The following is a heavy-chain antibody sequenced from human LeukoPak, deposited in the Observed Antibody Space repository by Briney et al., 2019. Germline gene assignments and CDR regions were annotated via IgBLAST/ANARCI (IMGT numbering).Heavy chain of an antibody. CDR3: ATLTGESVPYYYYGMDV. CDR1: GYTFTSYD. J-gene: IGHJ6*02. V-gene: IGHV1-8*01. Sequence: ASVKVSCKASGYTFTSYDINWVRQATGQGLEWMGWMNPNSGSTGYAQKFQGRVTMTRNTSISTAYMELSSLRSEDTAVYYCATLTGESVPYYYYGMDVWGQGTTVTVSS. D-gene: IGHD7-27*01. CDR2: MNPNSGST.